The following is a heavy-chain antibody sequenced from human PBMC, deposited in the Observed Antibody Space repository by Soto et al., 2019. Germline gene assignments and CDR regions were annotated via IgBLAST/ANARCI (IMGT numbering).Heavy chain of an antibody. Sequence: QVQLVQSGAEVKKPGSSVKVSCKASGGTFSSYAISWVRQAPGQGLEWMGGIIPIFGTANYAQKFQGRVTITADESTGTAYMELSSLRSEDTAFYYCVGHFRLWDGGGGYWGQGTLVTVSS. CDR1: GGTFSSYA. CDR2: IIPIFGTA. J-gene: IGHJ4*02. V-gene: IGHV1-69*01. D-gene: IGHD5-18*01. CDR3: VGHFRLWDGGGGY.